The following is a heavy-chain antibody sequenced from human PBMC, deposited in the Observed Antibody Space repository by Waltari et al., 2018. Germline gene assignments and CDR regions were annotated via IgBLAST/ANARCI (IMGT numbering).Heavy chain of an antibody. D-gene: IGHD6-13*01. CDR2: IRDDGSNK. Sequence: QVQLVESGGGVVQPGGSLRLSCAASGFTCSSYGMHWVRQAPGKGLDGLSFIRDDGSNKYYADSVKGRFTISSDNSKNTLYLQMNSLRAEDTAVYYCAKDPRIAAAGGGQGTLVTVSS. V-gene: IGHV3-30*02. CDR1: GFTCSSYG. J-gene: IGHJ4*02. CDR3: AKDPRIAAAG.